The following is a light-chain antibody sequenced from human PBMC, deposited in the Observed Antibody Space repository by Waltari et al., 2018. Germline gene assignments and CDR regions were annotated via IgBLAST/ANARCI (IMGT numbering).Light chain of an antibody. CDR3: QAWDTITGGV. CDR1: KMGDKF. J-gene: IGLJ2*01. V-gene: IGLV3-1*01. Sequence: SYELTQPPSVSVSPGQTASITCSGHKMGDKFACWYQQTPGQAPVLVIYQSTKRPSGIPERFSGSNSGNTATLTISGTQAMDEADYYCQAWDTITGGVFGGGTKLTVL. CDR2: QST.